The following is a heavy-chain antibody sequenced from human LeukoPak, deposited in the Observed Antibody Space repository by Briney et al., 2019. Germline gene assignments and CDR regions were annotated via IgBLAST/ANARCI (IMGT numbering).Heavy chain of an antibody. CDR1: GGSISSGSYY. V-gene: IGHV4-61*02. J-gene: IGHJ6*03. CDR2: VYTSGST. Sequence: PSETLSLTCTVSGGSISSGSYYWSWIRQPAGKGLEWIGRVYTSGSTNYNPSLKSRVTISVDTSKNQFSLKLSSVTAADTAVYYCARDLGVAGYYFYLDVWGKGTTVTVSS. CDR3: ARDLGVAGYYFYLDV.